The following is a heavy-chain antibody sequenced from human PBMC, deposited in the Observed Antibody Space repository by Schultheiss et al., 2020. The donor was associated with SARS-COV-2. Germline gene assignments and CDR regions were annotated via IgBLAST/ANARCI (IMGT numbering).Heavy chain of an antibody. Sequence: GGSLRLSCAASGFTFSSYGMHWVRQAPGKGLEWVSSISSSSSYIYYADSVKGRFTISRDNAKNSLYLQMNSLRAEDTAVYYCARKMATTYYYYYYYMDVWGKGTTVTVSS. CDR2: ISSSSSYI. CDR3: ARKMATTYYYYYYYMDV. J-gene: IGHJ6*03. D-gene: IGHD5-24*01. CDR1: GFTFSSYG. V-gene: IGHV3-21*04.